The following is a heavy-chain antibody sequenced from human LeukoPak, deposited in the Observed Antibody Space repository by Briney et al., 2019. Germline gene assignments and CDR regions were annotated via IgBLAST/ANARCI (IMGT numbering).Heavy chain of an antibody. CDR1: GYTFTSYY. V-gene: IGHV1-46*01. Sequence: ASVKVSCEVSGYTFTSYYMHWVRQAPGQGLEWMGIINPSGGSTSYVQKFQGRVTMTRDTSTSTVYMELSSLRSEDTAVYYCARDSCSSTRCYTTSEVRYWFDPWGQGTLVTVSS. CDR2: INPSGGST. CDR3: ARDSCSSTRCYTTSEVRYWFDP. J-gene: IGHJ5*02. D-gene: IGHD2-2*01.